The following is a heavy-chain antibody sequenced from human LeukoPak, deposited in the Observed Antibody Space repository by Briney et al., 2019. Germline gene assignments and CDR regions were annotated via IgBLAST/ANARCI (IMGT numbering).Heavy chain of an antibody. J-gene: IGHJ3*02. V-gene: IGHV3-64*03. D-gene: IGHD3/OR15-3a*01. CDR2: ISSNGGST. CDR1: GFTFSSYA. Sequence: PGGSLRLSCSASGFTFSSYAMHWVRQAPGKGLEYVSAISSNGGSTYYADSVKGRFTTSRDNAKNALHLQMNSLTAEDTAVYYCVLDLFSSFAFDIWGQGTMVTVSS. CDR3: VLDLFSSFAFDI.